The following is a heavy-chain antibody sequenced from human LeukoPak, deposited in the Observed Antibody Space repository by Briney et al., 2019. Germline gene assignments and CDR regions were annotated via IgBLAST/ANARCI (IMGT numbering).Heavy chain of an antibody. V-gene: IGHV3-23*01. D-gene: IGHD2-2*01. Sequence: PGGSLRLSCAGSGFPFSSYPISWVRQPPGKGLEWVSAITASGDSTYSADSVKGRFTISRDNSKNTLYLQMNSLRAEDTAIYYCTKSVVPAAYRYYFDYWGQGTLVTVSS. CDR1: GFPFSSYP. CDR3: TKSVVPAAYRYYFDY. J-gene: IGHJ4*02. CDR2: ITASGDST.